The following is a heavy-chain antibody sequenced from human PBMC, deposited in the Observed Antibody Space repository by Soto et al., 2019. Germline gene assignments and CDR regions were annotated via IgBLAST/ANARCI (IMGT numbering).Heavy chain of an antibody. V-gene: IGHV1-69*12. D-gene: IGHD2-2*01. CDR2: IIPIFGTA. CDR3: ARHVPAAGYYYGMDV. CDR1: GGTFSSYA. J-gene: IGHJ6*02. Sequence: QVQLVQSGAEVKKPGSSVKVSCKASGGTFSSYAISWVRQAPGQGLEWMGGIIPIFGTADYAQKFQGRVTINGDESTSRAYMELSSRRSEDTAVYYCARHVPAAGYYYGMDVWGQGTTVTVSS.